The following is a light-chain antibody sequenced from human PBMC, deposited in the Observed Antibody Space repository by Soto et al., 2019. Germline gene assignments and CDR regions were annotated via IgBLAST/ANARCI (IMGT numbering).Light chain of an antibody. CDR1: QSISSW. J-gene: IGKJ1*01. V-gene: IGKV1-5*01. Sequence: DIQMTPSPSTLSASVGDRVTITCRASQSISSWLAWYQQKPGKAPKLLIYDASSLESGVPSRFSGSGSGTEFTLTISSLQPDDTATYFCQQYSTYLWTFGQGTKVDIK. CDR3: QQYSTYLWT. CDR2: DAS.